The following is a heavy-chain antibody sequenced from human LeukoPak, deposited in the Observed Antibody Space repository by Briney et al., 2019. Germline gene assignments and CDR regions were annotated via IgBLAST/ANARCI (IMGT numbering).Heavy chain of an antibody. CDR1: GYTFTVYY. J-gene: IGHJ5*02. Sequence: ASVKVSFTASGYTFTVYYMHWVRQAPGQGLEWMGWINPNSGGTKYAQKFQGRVTMTRDTSISTAYMELSRLRSDDTAVYYCAREGWIYCTNGVCYQKSWFDPWGQGTLVTVSS. CDR2: INPNSGGT. CDR3: AREGWIYCTNGVCYQKSWFDP. V-gene: IGHV1-2*02. D-gene: IGHD2-8*01.